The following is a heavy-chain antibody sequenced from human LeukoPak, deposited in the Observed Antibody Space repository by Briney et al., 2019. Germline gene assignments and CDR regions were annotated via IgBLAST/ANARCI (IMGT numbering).Heavy chain of an antibody. D-gene: IGHD6-13*01. Sequence: ASVKGSCKASGYTFTSYGISWVRQGPGQRLEWMGWISAYNGNTNYAQKLQGRVTMTTDTSTSTAYMELRSLRSDDTAVYYCAGKYSSSEDWFDPWGQGTLVTVSS. CDR1: GYTFTSYG. CDR3: AGKYSSSEDWFDP. CDR2: ISAYNGNT. J-gene: IGHJ5*02. V-gene: IGHV1-18*04.